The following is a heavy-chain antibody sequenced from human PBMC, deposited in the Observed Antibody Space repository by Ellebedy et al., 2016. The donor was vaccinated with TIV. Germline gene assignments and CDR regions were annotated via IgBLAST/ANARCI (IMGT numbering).Heavy chain of an antibody. CDR3: ARGGRGGETPDY. V-gene: IGHV3-74*01. Sequence: PGGSLRLSCSVSGFTFSSYCVHWVRQAPGKGLAWVSCFSEDGSGTYYADSVKGRFNMSSDTTKNTLFLQMNSLRVDDTAVYCGARGGRGGETPDYWGQGTLVTVSS. D-gene: IGHD3-16*01. J-gene: IGHJ4*02. CDR1: GFTFSSYC. CDR2: FSEDGSGT.